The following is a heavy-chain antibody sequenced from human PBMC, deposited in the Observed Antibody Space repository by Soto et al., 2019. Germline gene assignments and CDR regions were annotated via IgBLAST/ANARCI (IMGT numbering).Heavy chain of an antibody. CDR3: ARREGPSGSFDY. J-gene: IGHJ4*02. V-gene: IGHV1-3*01. Sequence: ASVKVSCKASGYTFTSYAMHWVRQAPGQRLEWMGWINAGNGNTKYSQKFQGRVTITRDTSASTAYMELSSLRSEDTAVYYCARREGPSGSFDYWGQGTLVTVSS. CDR2: INAGNGNT. CDR1: GYTFTSYA. D-gene: IGHD3-3*01.